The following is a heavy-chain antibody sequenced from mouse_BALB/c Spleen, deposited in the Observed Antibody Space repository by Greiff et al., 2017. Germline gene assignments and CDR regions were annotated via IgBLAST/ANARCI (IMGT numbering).Heavy chain of an antibody. CDR1: GFNIKDTY. CDR3: ARWPHYYAMDY. CDR2: IDPANGNT. V-gene: IGHV14-3*02. J-gene: IGHJ4*01. Sequence: VQLKESGAELVKPGASVKLSCTASGFNIKDTYMHWVKQRPEQGLEWIGWIDPANGNTKYDPKFQGKATITADTSSNTAYLQLSSLTSEDTAVYYCARWPHYYAMDYWGQGTSGTVSS.